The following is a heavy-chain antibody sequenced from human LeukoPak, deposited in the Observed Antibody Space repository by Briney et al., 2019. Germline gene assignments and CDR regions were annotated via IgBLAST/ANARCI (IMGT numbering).Heavy chain of an antibody. CDR3: ARVYNYYDSSGYYGY. CDR1: GFTFSNYS. CDR2: ISSSSSYI. D-gene: IGHD3-22*01. J-gene: IGHJ4*02. V-gene: IGHV3-21*01. Sequence: PGGSLRLSCAASGFTFSNYSMNWVRQAPGKGLEWVSSISSSSSYIYYADSVKGRFTISRDNAKNSLYLQMNSLRAEDTAVYYCARVYNYYDSSGYYGYWGQGTLVTVSS.